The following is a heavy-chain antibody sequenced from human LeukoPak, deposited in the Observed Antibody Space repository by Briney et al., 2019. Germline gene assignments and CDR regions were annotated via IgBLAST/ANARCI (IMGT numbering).Heavy chain of an antibody. D-gene: IGHD5-18*01. CDR1: GGSISSYY. CDR2: IYYSGST. CDR3: ARTTEGGYSYGYFYYYYMDV. V-gene: IGHV4-59*01. J-gene: IGHJ6*03. Sequence: SETLSLTCTVSGGSISSYYWSWIRQPPGKGLEWIGYIYYSGSTNYKSSLKSRVTISVDTSKDQFSLKLSSVTAADTAVYYCARTTEGGYSYGYFYYYYMDVWGKGTTVTVSS.